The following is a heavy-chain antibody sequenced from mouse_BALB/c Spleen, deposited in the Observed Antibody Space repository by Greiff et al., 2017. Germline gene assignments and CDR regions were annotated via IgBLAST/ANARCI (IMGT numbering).Heavy chain of an antibody. CDR3: ARGGLRLRSYAMDY. V-gene: IGHV1-9*01. Sequence: VQLQESGAELMKPGASVKISCKATGYTFSSYWIEWVKQRPGHGLEWIGEILPGSGSTNYNEKFKGKATFTADTSSNTASMQHSSLTSEDSSVYYCARGGLRLRSYAMDYWGQGTSVTVSS. D-gene: IGHD1-2*01. CDR1: GYTFSSYW. CDR2: ILPGSGST. J-gene: IGHJ4*01.